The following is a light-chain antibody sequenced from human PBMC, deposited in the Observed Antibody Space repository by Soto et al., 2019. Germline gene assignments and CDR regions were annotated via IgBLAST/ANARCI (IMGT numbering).Light chain of an antibody. J-gene: IGLJ1*01. Sequence: QTVVTQPPSVSGAPGQRVTISCTGSSSNIGAGYDVHWYQQLPGTAPKLLIYGSSNRPSEVPDRFSGSKSGTSASLAITGLQAQDEADYYCQSYDSSLSGYVFGTGTKVTVL. V-gene: IGLV1-40*01. CDR3: QSYDSSLSGYV. CDR1: SSNIGAGYD. CDR2: GSS.